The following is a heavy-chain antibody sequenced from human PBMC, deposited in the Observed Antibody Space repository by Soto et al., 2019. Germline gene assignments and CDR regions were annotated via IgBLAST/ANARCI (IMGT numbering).Heavy chain of an antibody. CDR1: GFTFSSYG. D-gene: IGHD4-17*01. V-gene: IGHV3-33*01. CDR2: IWYDGSNK. CDR3: ARRNHGDYRVDY. Sequence: GGSLRLSCAASGFTFSSYGMHWVRQAPGKGLEWVAVIWYDGSNKYYADSVKGRFTISRDNSKNTLYLQMNSLRAEDTAVYYCARRNHGDYRVDYWGQGTLVTVSS. J-gene: IGHJ4*02.